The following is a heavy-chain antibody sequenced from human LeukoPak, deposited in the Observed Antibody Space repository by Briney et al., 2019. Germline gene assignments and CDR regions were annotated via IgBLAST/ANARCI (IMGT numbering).Heavy chain of an antibody. CDR3: ARDTKTTLDY. J-gene: IGHJ4*02. CDR1: GFTFSGNW. Sequence: GGSLRLSCAASGFTFSGNWMHWGRQRPGKGLVWISRINTDGRSTWYADFVKGRFTISRDNANNTLYLQMNRLRAEDTAVYYCARDTKTTLDYWGQGTLVTVSS. CDR2: INTDGRST. D-gene: IGHD1-7*01. V-gene: IGHV3-74*01.